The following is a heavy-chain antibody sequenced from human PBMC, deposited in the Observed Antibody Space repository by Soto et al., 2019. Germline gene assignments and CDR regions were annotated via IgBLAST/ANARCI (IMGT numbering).Heavy chain of an antibody. J-gene: IGHJ4*02. CDR3: ARGASIAAFDY. D-gene: IGHD6-6*01. CDR2: IIPIFGTA. CDR1: GGTFSSYA. V-gene: IGHV1-69*13. Sequence: SVEVSCRASGGTFSSYAISWVRQAPGQGLEWMGGIIPIFGTANYAQKFQGRVTITADESTSTAYMELSSLRSEDTAVYYCARGASIAAFDYWGQGTLVTVSS.